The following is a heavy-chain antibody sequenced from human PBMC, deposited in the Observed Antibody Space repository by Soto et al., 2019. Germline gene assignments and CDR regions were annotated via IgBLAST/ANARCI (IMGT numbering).Heavy chain of an antibody. CDR3: AVTRLYDSTASDYHRDAFDI. Sequence: QLEESGGGLVKPGGSLRLSCAASGFTFSESFMSWIRQAPGKGLEWVSSISTTSTFTDYAASLKGRVTISRDNSKNTLFLHMNSLGAEDTALYYCAVTRLYDSTASDYHRDAFDIWGQGTVVTVS. J-gene: IGHJ3*02. CDR1: GFTFSESF. CDR2: ISTTSTFT. V-gene: IGHV3-11*05. D-gene: IGHD3-16*01.